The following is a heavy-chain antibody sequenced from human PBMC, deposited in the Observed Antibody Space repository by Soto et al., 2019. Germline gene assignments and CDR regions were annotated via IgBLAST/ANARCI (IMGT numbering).Heavy chain of an antibody. CDR1: GFTFSDHY. CDR3: ARAGVVATKKVGRNYYYYYMDV. D-gene: IGHD5-12*01. CDR2: TRNKANSYTT. V-gene: IGHV3-72*01. Sequence: EVQLVESGGGLVQPGGSLRLSCAASGFTFSDHYMDWVRQAPGKGLEWVGRTRNKANSYTTEYAASVKGRFTISRDDSKNSLYLQMNSLKTEDTAVYYCARAGVVATKKVGRNYYYYYMDVWGKGTTVTVSS. J-gene: IGHJ6*03.